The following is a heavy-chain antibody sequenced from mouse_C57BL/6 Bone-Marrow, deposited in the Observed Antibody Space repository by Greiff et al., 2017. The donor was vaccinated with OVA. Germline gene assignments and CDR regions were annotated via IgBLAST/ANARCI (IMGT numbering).Heavy chain of an antibody. CDR2: IYPRSGNT. D-gene: IGHD2-1*01. V-gene: IGHV1-81*01. J-gene: IGHJ4*01. Sequence: VQLQQSGAELARPGASVKLSCKASGYTFTSYGISWVKQRTGQGLEWIGEIYPRSGNTYYNEKFKGKATLTADKSSSTAYMELRSLTSEDSAVYFCARCYYGQGYYAMDYWGQGTSVTVSS. CDR1: GYTFTSYG. CDR3: ARCYYGQGYYAMDY.